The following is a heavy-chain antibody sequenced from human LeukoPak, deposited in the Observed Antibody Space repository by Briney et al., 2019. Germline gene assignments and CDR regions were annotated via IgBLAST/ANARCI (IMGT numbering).Heavy chain of an antibody. J-gene: IGHJ4*02. D-gene: IGHD2-8*01. Sequence: SETLSLTCTVSGGSILGCYFYWSWVRQPAGKGLEWIGRVDASGSTNYNPSLRSRVIISVDTSKNQFSLNLSSVTAADTAVYYCARWGVGFSNNGFDYWGRGSLVTVSS. CDR1: GGSILGCYFY. V-gene: IGHV4-61*02. CDR2: VDASGST. CDR3: ARWGVGFSNNGFDY.